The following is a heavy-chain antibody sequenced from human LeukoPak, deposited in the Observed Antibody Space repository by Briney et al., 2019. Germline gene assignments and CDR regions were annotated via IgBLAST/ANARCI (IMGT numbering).Heavy chain of an antibody. CDR3: ARGYSSGWFPGYNWFDP. J-gene: IGHJ5*02. D-gene: IGHD6-19*01. CDR1: GFTFSSYS. V-gene: IGHV3-48*02. Sequence: GGSLRLSCAASGFTFSSYSMNWVRQAPGKGLEWVSYISSSSSTIYYADSVKGRFTISRDNAKNSLYLQMNSLRDEDTAVYYCARGYSSGWFPGYNWFDPWGQGTLVTVSS. CDR2: ISSSSSTI.